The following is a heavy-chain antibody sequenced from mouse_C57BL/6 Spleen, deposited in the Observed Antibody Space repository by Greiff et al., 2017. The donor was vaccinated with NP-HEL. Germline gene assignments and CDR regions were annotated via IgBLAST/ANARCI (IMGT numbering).Heavy chain of an antibody. Sequence: VQLQQSGAELVKPGASVKLSCTASGFNIKDYYMHWVKQRTEQGLEWIGRIDPEDGETKYAPQFQGKATITADTSSNTAYLQLSSLTSEDTAVYYCAPYYYGSSYDPMDYWGQGTSVTVSS. CDR1: GFNIKDYY. V-gene: IGHV14-2*01. J-gene: IGHJ4*01. CDR3: APYYYGSSYDPMDY. CDR2: IDPEDGET. D-gene: IGHD1-1*01.